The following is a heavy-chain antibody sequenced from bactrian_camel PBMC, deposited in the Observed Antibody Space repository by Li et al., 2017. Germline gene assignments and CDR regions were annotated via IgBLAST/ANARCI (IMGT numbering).Heavy chain of an antibody. Sequence: VQLVESGGGSVQAGGSLRLSCVASGNIYSSTYMAWFRQAPGKEREGVARIYRGDSSTYYADSVKGRFTISQDNAKNSVYLQMNSLKPEDTACTTVRLKHGGVVVPATTRLTSLTGARGPRSPSP. CDR1: GNIYSSTY. D-gene: IGHD7*01. CDR2: IYRGDSST. V-gene: IGHV3S40*01. J-gene: IGHJ6*01. CDR3: RLKHGGVVVPATTRLTSLT.